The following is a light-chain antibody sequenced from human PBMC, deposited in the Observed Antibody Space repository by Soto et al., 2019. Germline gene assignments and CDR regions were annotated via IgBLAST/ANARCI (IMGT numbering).Light chain of an antibody. J-gene: IGKJ1*01. V-gene: IGKV3-20*01. CDR1: QSVTSSF. CDR2: GAS. Sequence: IVLTQSPCTLSFSPGEIATLSFRAIQSVTSSFLAWYQHKPCQSPRLLIYGASRRATGIPDRFSGSGSGTEFTLTISNLQSEDFAVYHCQQYDKWPRTFGQGTKVDIK. CDR3: QQYDKWPRT.